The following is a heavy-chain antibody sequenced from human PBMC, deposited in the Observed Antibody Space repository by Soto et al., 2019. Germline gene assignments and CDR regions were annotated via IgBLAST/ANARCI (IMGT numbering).Heavy chain of an antibody. D-gene: IGHD3-3*01. V-gene: IGHV1-69*01. CDR3: ARARRFVDETRFDP. CDR2: ITPIFGTS. Sequence: QVQLVQSGAEVKRPGSSVRVSCKASGVTFSDSSFSWVRQAPGQGLEWMGVITPIFGTSNFAQSFRGRFTITAVESTSTVYMELSSLRSEDTAVYYCARARRFVDETRFDPWGQGTLVTVSS. J-gene: IGHJ5*02. CDR1: GVTFSDSS.